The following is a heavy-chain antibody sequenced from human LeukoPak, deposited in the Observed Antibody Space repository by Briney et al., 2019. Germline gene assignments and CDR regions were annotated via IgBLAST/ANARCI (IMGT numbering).Heavy chain of an antibody. Sequence: GGSLRLSCAASGFTFSSYSMNWVRQAPGKGLEWVSYISSSSSTIYYADSVKGRFTISRDNAKNSLYLQMNSLRAEDTAVYYCAKYSSGWYVGGYFDYWGQGTLVTVSS. CDR3: AKYSSGWYVGGYFDY. CDR2: ISSSSSTI. J-gene: IGHJ4*02. V-gene: IGHV3-48*01. D-gene: IGHD6-19*01. CDR1: GFTFSSYS.